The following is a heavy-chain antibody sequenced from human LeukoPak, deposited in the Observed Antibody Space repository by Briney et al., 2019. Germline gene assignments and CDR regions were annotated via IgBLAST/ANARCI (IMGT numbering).Heavy chain of an antibody. CDR2: ISTYNGNT. D-gene: IGHD2-15*01. Sequence: ASVKVSCKASGYTFSSYAISWVRQAPGQGLEWMGWISTYNGNTNYAQKFQGRVTLTTDTSTSTGYMDLRSLRSDDTAVYHCARVALGSWYFDLWGRGTLVTVSS. CDR1: GYTFSSYA. V-gene: IGHV1-18*01. J-gene: IGHJ2*01. CDR3: ARVALGSWYFDL.